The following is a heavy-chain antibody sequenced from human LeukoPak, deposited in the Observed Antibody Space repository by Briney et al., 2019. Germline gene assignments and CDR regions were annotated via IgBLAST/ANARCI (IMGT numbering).Heavy chain of an antibody. V-gene: IGHV4-59*11. CDR1: GGSISSHY. CDR3: GITNYKPSLKSRVTIAVDTSKNQFSLNLSSVSAADTAVYYCARDQAFGLVSQDEGLFDP. J-gene: IGHJ5*02. CDR2: IWYSGIT. D-gene: IGHD3-22*01. Sequence: SETLSLTCTVSGGSISSHYWSWLRQPPGKGLEWIGYIWYSGITNYNPSLKRRVTIAVDTSQNQFSLNHRSVRRADTAVYYSGITNYKPSLKSRVTIAVDTSKNQFSLNLSSVSAADTAVYYCARDQAFGLVSQDEGLFDPWGQGTLVTVSS.